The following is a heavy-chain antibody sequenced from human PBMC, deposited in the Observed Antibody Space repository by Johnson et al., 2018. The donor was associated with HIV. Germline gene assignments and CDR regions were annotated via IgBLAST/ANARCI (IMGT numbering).Heavy chain of an antibody. Sequence: VQLVESGGGLVQPGGSLRLSCAASGFSFSSYDMHWVRQAPGKGLEWVSGINWNGGTTGYADSVKGRFTISRDNAKNSLYLQMNSLRAEDTALYYCARDVVVGTNAFDIWGQGTMVTVSS. V-gene: IGHV3-20*04. D-gene: IGHD2-15*01. CDR1: GFSFSSYD. J-gene: IGHJ3*02. CDR3: ARDVVVGTNAFDI. CDR2: INWNGGTT.